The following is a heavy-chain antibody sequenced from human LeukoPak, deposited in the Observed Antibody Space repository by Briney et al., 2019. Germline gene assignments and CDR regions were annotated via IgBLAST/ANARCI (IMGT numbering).Heavy chain of an antibody. CDR1: GFTFSSYS. CDR3: ARFHPGYGSGSYYFDY. D-gene: IGHD3-10*01. Sequence: GGSLRLSCAASGFTFSSYSMSWVRQAPGKGLEWVANIKQDGSEKYYVDSVKGRFTISRDNAKNSLYLQMNSLRAEDTAVYYCARFHPGYGSGSYYFDYWGQGTLVTVSS. CDR2: IKQDGSEK. J-gene: IGHJ4*02. V-gene: IGHV3-7*03.